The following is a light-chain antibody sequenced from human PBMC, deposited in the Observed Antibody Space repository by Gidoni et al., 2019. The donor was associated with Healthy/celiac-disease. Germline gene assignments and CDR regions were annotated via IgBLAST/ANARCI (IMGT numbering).Light chain of an antibody. CDR3: QQYGSSPRIT. Sequence: EIVLTQSPGTLSLSPGERATLSCRASQSVSSSYLAWDQQKPGQAPRLLIYGASSRATGIPDRFSGSGSGTDFTLTISRLEPEDVAVYYCQQYGSSPRITFGQGTRLEIK. J-gene: IGKJ5*01. CDR1: QSVSSSY. V-gene: IGKV3-20*01. CDR2: GAS.